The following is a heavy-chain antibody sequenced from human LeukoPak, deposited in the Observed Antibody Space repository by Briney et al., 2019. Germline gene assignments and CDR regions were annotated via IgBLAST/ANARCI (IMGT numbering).Heavy chain of an antibody. D-gene: IGHD3-16*01. CDR1: GFTFSDYY. CDR2: ISSSSSYA. Sequence: GGSLRLSCVASGFTFSDYYMGWIRQAPGKGLEWVSYISSSSSYANYADSMRGRVTISRDTARNSLYLQMNSLRAEGTAVYYCARSGGALDYWGQGTLVT. J-gene: IGHJ4*02. V-gene: IGHV3-11*03. CDR3: ARSGGALDY.